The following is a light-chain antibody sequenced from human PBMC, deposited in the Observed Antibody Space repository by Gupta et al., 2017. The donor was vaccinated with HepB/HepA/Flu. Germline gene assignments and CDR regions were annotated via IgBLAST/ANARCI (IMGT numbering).Light chain of an antibody. CDR2: AAS. J-gene: IGKJ1*01. CDR3: QQVNTSPRT. CDR1: QGISSY. V-gene: IGKV1-9*01. Sequence: DIQLTQSPSFLSASVGDRVTITCRASQGISSYLAWYQQRPGKALNLLIYAASTLQSGVPSRFSGSGSGTEFSLSISSLQPEDFATYYCQQVNTSPRTFGQGTXVEIK.